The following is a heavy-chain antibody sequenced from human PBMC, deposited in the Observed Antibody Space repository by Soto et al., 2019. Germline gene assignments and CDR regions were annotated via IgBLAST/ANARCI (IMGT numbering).Heavy chain of an antibody. CDR2: ISAYNGNT. CDR3: AGSIMIGGEAVADAFDI. CDR1: GYTFTSYG. J-gene: IGHJ3*02. D-gene: IGHD3-10*02. Sequence: QVQLVQSGAEVKKPGASVKVSCKASGYTFTSYGISWVRQAPGQGLEWMGWISAYNGNTNYAQKLQGRVTMTTDTSTSTAYMERRGLRSDDTVVYYCAGSIMIGGEAVADAFDIWGQGTMVTVSS. V-gene: IGHV1-18*01.